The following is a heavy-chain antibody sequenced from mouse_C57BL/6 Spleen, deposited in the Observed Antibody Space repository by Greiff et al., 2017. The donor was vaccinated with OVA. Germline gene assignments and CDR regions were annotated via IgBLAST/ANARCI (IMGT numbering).Heavy chain of an antibody. CDR2: INSDGGSN. Sequence: EVKVVESGGGLVQPGESLKLSCESNEYEFTSHDMCWVRQTPEKRLELVAAINSDGGSNYYPDTMERRFIISRDNTKKTLYLQMSSLGSEDTALYYCARIGDYAAYWGQGTLVTVSA. CDR3: ARIGDYAAY. V-gene: IGHV5-2*01. J-gene: IGHJ3*01. CDR1: EYEFTSHD. D-gene: IGHD2-4*01.